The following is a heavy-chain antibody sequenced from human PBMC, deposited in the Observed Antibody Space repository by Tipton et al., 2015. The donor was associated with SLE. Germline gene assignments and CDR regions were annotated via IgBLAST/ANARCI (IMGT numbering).Heavy chain of an antibody. J-gene: IGHJ4*02. V-gene: IGHV3-23*01. D-gene: IGHD1-26*01. CDR1: GFTFSSYA. Sequence: SLRLSCVASGFTFSSYAMTWVRQAPGKGLDWVSGISTGGSTTHYADSVKGRFTISRENSKNTLHLQMNSLTVEDTAVYFCAKVGGWELRGDFDSWGQGTLISVSS. CDR3: AKVGGWELRGDFDS. CDR2: ISTGGSTT.